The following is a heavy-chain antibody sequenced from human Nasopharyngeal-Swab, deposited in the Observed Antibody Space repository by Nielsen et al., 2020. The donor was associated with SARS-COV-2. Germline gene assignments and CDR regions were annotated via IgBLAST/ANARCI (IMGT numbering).Heavy chain of an antibody. J-gene: IGHJ6*03. V-gene: IGHV3-21*01. D-gene: IGHD1-26*01. CDR2: ISGSGSYV. Sequence: GRQAPGKGLEWVSSISGSGSYVYYADSVKGRFSISKASAKNSLYLHMNSLRAEDTAVYFCARIAGRGSIYYYYMDVWGKGTTVTVSS. CDR3: ARIAGRGSIYYYYMDV.